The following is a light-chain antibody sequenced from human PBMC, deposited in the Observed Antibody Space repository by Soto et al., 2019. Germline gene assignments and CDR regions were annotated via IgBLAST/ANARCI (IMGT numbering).Light chain of an antibody. J-gene: IGLJ1*01. Sequence: QSVLTQPLSVFASPGQRVTISCSGGSSNIGSNTVAWYQHLPGTAPPRLIFTAGQRPSGVPGRFSGSKSGTSASLAISGLQSEDEGDYYCSAWDNSLNGYVFGPGTKVTVL. CDR1: SSNIGSNT. V-gene: IGLV1-44*01. CDR2: TAG. CDR3: SAWDNSLNGYV.